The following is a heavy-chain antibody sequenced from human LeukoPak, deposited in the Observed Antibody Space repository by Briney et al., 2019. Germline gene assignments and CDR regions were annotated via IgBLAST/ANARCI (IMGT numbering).Heavy chain of an antibody. CDR2: ISAYNGNT. V-gene: IGHV1-18*01. D-gene: IGHD3-3*01. CDR1: GYTFTSYG. J-gene: IGHJ4*02. CDR3: ARVGYYDFWSGRLDYFDY. Sequence: GASVKVSCKASGYTFTSYGISWVRLAPGQGLEWMGWISAYNGNTNYAQKLQGRVTMTTDTSTSTAYMELRSLRSDDTAVYYCARVGYYDFWSGRLDYFDYWGQGTLVTVSS.